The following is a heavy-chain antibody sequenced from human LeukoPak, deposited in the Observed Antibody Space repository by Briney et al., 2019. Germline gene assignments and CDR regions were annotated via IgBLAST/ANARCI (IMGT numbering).Heavy chain of an antibody. V-gene: IGHV4-34*01. CDR1: GGSFSGYY. CDR3: ARGGGRVVVIGYYYMDV. J-gene: IGHJ6*03. D-gene: IGHD3-22*01. CDR2: INHSGST. Sequence: SETLSLTCAVYGGSFSGYYWSWIRQPPGKRLEWIGEINHSGSTNYNPSLKSRVTISVDTSKNQFSLKLSSVTAADTAVYYCARGGGRVVVIGYYYMDVWGKGTTVTVSS.